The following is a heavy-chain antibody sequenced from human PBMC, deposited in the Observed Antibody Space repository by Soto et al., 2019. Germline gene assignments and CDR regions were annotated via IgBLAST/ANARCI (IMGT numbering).Heavy chain of an antibody. Sequence: QVQLQESGPGLVKPSETLSLTCTVSGGSVSSGSYYWSWIRQPPGKGLEWIGYIYYSGSTNYNPSLQSRVTISVDTSKNQFSLKLRSVTAADTAVYYCAREGWYNNWFDPWGQGTLVTVSS. CDR1: GGSVSSGSYY. J-gene: IGHJ5*02. D-gene: IGHD1-1*01. CDR3: AREGWYNNWFDP. CDR2: IYYSGST. V-gene: IGHV4-61*01.